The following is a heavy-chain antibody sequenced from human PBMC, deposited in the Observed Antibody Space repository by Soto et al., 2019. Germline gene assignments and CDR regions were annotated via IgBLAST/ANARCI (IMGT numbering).Heavy chain of an antibody. CDR3: ARKQLDYYYYGMDV. D-gene: IGHD6-13*01. V-gene: IGHV4-39*01. CDR2: IYYSGST. CDR1: VFSIASSPFY. Sequence: PSEALSLTCSISVFSIASSPFYWGWIRQPPGKGLEWIGSIYYSGSTYYNPSLKSRVTISVDTSKNQFSLKLSSVTAADTAVYYCARKQLDYYYYGMDVWGQGTTVTVSS. J-gene: IGHJ6*02.